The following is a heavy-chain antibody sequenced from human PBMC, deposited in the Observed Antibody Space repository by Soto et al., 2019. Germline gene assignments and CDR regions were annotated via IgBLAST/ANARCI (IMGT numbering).Heavy chain of an antibody. D-gene: IGHD1-26*01. CDR3: TVGTPGPSYYFDD. CDR1: GGSISSGGYY. V-gene: IGHV4-31*03. Sequence: SETLSLTCTVSGGSISSGGYYWSWIRQHPGKGLEWIGYIYYSVSTYYNPSLKSRVTISVDTSKNQFSLKLSSVTPADTAVYYCTVGTPGPSYYFDDWGQGTLVTVSS. J-gene: IGHJ4*02. CDR2: IYYSVST.